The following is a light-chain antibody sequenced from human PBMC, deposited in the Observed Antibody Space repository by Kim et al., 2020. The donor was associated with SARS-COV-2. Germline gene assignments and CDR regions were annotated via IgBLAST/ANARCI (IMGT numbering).Light chain of an antibody. V-gene: IGLV6-57*03. Sequence: GKTVTTSCARSRGNIATNYVQWYQQRPGSAPTTVIFEDYRRPSGVPDRFSGSVDSSSSSASLTISGLRPEDEADYYCQSFDSNTVVFGGGTQLTVL. CDR1: RGNIATNY. CDR2: EDY. J-gene: IGLJ2*01. CDR3: QSFDSNTVV.